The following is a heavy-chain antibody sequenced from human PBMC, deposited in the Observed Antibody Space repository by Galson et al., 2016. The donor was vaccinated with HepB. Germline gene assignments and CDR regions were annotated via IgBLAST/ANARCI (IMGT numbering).Heavy chain of an antibody. CDR3: GGTTFTDRPSGDDY. D-gene: IGHD3-10*01. J-gene: IGHJ4*02. CDR2: IKEDGSAQ. V-gene: IGHV3-7*01. Sequence: SLRLSCAASGFTFSRHWMSWVRQAPGQGLEGVAIIKEDGSAQYYVDSVRGRFTISRDNAKASLFLYMNSLRVDDTAVYYCGGTTFTDRPSGDDYWGQGTLVTVSS. CDR1: GFTFSRHW.